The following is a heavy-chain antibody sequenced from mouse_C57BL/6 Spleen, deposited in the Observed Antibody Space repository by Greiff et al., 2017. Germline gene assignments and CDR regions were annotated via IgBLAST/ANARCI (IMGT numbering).Heavy chain of an antibody. CDR1: GFTFSSYA. J-gene: IGHJ3*01. D-gene: IGHD1-1*01. Sequence: EVKLMESGGGLVKPGGSLKLSCAASGFTFSSYAMSWVRQTPEKRLEWVATISDGGSYTYYPDNVKGRFTISRDNAKNNLYLQMSHLKSEDTAMYYCARDGGSTWFAYWGQGTLVTVSA. CDR2: ISDGGSYT. V-gene: IGHV5-4*01. CDR3: ARDGGSTWFAY.